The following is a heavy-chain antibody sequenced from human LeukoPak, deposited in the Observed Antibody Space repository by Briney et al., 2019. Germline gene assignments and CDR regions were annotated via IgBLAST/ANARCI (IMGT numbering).Heavy chain of an antibody. V-gene: IGHV3-7*05. Sequence: PGGSLRLSCAASGITFSSYWMNWVRQAPGKGLEWVANIKQDGSEKNYVDSVKGRFTISRDNAKNSLYLQMNSLRADDTAVYHCAKEERVAPDYYYNGMDVWGQGTAVTVSS. CDR3: AKEERVAPDYYYNGMDV. CDR1: GITFSSYW. CDR2: IKQDGSEK. J-gene: IGHJ6*02. D-gene: IGHD2-15*01.